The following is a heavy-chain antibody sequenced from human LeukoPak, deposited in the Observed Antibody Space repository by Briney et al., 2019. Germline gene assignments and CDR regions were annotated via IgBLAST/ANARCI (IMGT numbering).Heavy chain of an antibody. V-gene: IGHV3-21*01. CDR3: ARELELHDAFDI. Sequence: GGSLRLSCAASGFTFSSYSMNWVRQAPGKGLEWVSSISSSSYIYYADSVKGRFTISRDNAKNSLYLQMNSLRAEDTAVHYCARELELHDAFDIWGQGTMVTVSS. CDR1: GFTFSSYS. D-gene: IGHD1-7*01. CDR2: ISSSSYI. J-gene: IGHJ3*02.